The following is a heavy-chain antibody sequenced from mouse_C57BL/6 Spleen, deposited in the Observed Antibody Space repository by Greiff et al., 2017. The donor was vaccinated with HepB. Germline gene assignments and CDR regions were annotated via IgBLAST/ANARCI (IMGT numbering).Heavy chain of an antibody. V-gene: IGHV1-52*01. Sequence: QVHVKQPGAELVRPGSSVKLSCKASGYTFTSYWMHWVKQRPIQGLEWIGNIDPSDSETHYNQKFKDKATLTVDKSSSTAYMQLSSLTSEDSAVYYCARYYYGSSYYWYFDVWGTGTTVTVSS. J-gene: IGHJ1*03. CDR2: IDPSDSET. CDR3: ARYYYGSSYYWYFDV. CDR1: GYTFTSYW. D-gene: IGHD1-1*01.